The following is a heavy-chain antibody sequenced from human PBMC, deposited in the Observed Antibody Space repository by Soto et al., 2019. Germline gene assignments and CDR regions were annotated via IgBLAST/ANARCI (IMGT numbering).Heavy chain of an antibody. CDR1: GFSFSTSW. V-gene: IGHV3-7*01. CDR2: IRKDGSVV. Sequence: EVQLVESGGDLVQPGGSLRLSCAASGFSFSTSWMTWVRQAPGRGLEWVANIRKDGSVVHYVDSVKGRFTISRDNAKNSLYLQMSSLRGEDTAVYFCARDVSPADGDLFLEAFDIWGQGTVVTVSS. J-gene: IGHJ3*02. CDR3: ARDVSPADGDLFLEAFDI. D-gene: IGHD2-2*01.